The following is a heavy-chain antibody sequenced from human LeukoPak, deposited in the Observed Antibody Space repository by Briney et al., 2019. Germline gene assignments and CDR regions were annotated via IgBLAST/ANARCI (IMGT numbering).Heavy chain of an antibody. CDR1: GFTFSSYS. D-gene: IGHD6-19*01. CDR2: IGTAGDT. CDR3: AREGPYSSGLSGAFDI. J-gene: IGHJ3*02. Sequence: GGSLRLSCAASGFTFSSYSMNWVRQATGKGLEWVSAIGTAGDTYYPGSVKGRFTISRENAKNSLYLQMNSLRAGDTAVYYCAREGPYSSGLSGAFDIWGQGTMVTVSS. V-gene: IGHV3-13*01.